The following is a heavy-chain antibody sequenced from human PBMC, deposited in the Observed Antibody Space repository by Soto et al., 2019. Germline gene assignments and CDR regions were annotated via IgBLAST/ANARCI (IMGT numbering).Heavy chain of an antibody. CDR1: GYTFTGYY. Sequence: GASVKVSCKASGYTFTGYYMHWVRQAPGQGLEWMGWINPNSGGTNYAQKFQGWVTMTRDTSISTAYMELSRLRSDDTAVYYCARESPAYCGGDCQEENWFDPWGQGTLVTVSS. J-gene: IGHJ5*02. CDR3: ARESPAYCGGDCQEENWFDP. D-gene: IGHD2-21*02. V-gene: IGHV1-2*04. CDR2: INPNSGGT.